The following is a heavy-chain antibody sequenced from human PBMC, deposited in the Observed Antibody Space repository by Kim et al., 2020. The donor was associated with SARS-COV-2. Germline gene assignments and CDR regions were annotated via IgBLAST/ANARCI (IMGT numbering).Heavy chain of an antibody. CDR3: ARGTAYDYVWGSYSLNLGPRRVGGADY. V-gene: IGHV3-48*02. CDR2: ISSSSSTI. D-gene: IGHD3-16*01. CDR1: GFTFSSYS. J-gene: IGHJ4*02. Sequence: GGSLRLSGAASGFTFSSYSMNWVRQAPGKGLEWVSYISSSSSTIYYADSVKGRFTISRDNAKNSLYLQMNSLRDEDTAVYYCARGTAYDYVWGSYSLNLGPRRVGGADYWGQGTLVTVSS.